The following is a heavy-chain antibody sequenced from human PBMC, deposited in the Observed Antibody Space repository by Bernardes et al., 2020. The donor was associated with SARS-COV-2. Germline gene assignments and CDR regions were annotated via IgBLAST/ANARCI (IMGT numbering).Heavy chain of an antibody. J-gene: IGHJ6*03. CDR1: GYSFTSYW. V-gene: IGHV5-51*01. CDR2: IYPGDSDT. Sequence: GESLKISCKGSGYSFTSYWIGWVRQMPGKGLEWMGIIYPGDSDTRYSPSFQGQVTISADKSISTAYLQWSSLKASDTAMYYCARHSNHGLFYYYYYMDVWGKGTTVTVSS. CDR3: ARHSNHGLFYYYYYMDV.